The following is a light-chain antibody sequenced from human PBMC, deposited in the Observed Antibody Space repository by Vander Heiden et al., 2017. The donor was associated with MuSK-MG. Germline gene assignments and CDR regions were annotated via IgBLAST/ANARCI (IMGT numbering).Light chain of an antibody. V-gene: IGKV4-1*01. J-gene: IGKJ1*01. Sequence: DIVMTQSPDSLAVSLGERATINCKSSQSVLYSSNNKNYLAWYQQKPGQPPKLLIYWASTRGYGVPDRFSGSGSGTDFTLTISSLQAEDVAVYYWQQYSGTHFFGQGTKVEIK. CDR3: QQYSGTHF. CDR2: WAS. CDR1: QSVLYSSNNKNY.